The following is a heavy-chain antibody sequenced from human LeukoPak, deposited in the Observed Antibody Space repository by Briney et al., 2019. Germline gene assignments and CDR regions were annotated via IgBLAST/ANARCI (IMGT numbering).Heavy chain of an antibody. J-gene: IGHJ3*02. CDR2: TQYSGTT. CDR1: GGSISSGDYY. V-gene: IGHV4-30-4*08. CDR3: ARAGVTHYYASKLPAFGI. Sequence: SQTLSLTCTVSGGSISSGDYYWSWIRQPPGKGLEWIGFTQYSGTTYYNASLKSRISISVDTSKRQFSLKLSSVTATDTAVYYCARAGVTHYYASKLPAFGIWGQGTMVTVSS. D-gene: IGHD3-22*01.